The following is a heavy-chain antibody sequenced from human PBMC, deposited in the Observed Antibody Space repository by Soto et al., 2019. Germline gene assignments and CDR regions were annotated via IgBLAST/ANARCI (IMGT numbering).Heavy chain of an antibody. CDR2: INAGNGNT. CDR3: ARDRYSSGLRRRGFDY. CDR1: GYTFTSYA. D-gene: IGHD6-19*01. Sequence: QVQLVQSGAEVKKPGASVKVSCKASGYTFTSYAMHWVRQAPGQRLEWMGWINAGNGNTKYSQKFQGRVTITRDTSASTAYMELSSLRSEDTAVYYCARDRYSSGLRRRGFDYWGQGTLVTVSS. J-gene: IGHJ4*02. V-gene: IGHV1-3*01.